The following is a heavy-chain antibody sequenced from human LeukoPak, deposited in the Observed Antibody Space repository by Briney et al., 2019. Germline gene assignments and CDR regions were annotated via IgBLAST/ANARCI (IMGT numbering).Heavy chain of an antibody. CDR3: AKSIQLWYDAFDI. Sequence: PSETLSLTCTVSGSSINSGYYWGWIRQPPGKGLEWIGRIYRSGNTYYNPSLRSRVTISADTSETQFSLKLSPVTATDTAVYYCAKSIQLWYDAFDIWGQGTMVTVSS. D-gene: IGHD1-1*01. V-gene: IGHV4-38-2*02. CDR1: GSSINSGYY. CDR2: IYRSGNT. J-gene: IGHJ3*02.